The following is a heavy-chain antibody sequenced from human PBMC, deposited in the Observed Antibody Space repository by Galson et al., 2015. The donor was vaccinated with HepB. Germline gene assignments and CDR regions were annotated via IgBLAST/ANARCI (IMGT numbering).Heavy chain of an antibody. D-gene: IGHD4-23*01. CDR2: ISSSGSTI. CDR1: GFTFSSYE. V-gene: IGHV3-48*03. J-gene: IGHJ6*02. Sequence: SCAASGFTFSSYEMNWVRQAPGKGLEWVSYISSSGSTIYYADSVKGRFTISRDNAKNSLYLQMNSLRAEDTAVYYCARGGNNHYYYYYGMDVWGQGTTVTVSS. CDR3: ARGGNNHYYYYYGMDV.